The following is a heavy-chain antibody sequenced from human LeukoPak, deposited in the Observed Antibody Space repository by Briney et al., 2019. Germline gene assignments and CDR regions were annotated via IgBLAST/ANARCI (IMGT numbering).Heavy chain of an antibody. J-gene: IGHJ4*02. Sequence: ASVKVSCKASGYTFTGYYMHWVRQAPGQGLEWMGWINPNSGGTNYAQKFQGRVTMTRDTSISTAYMELSRLRSDDTAVYYCASPTSRDFWSGYYTEWGQGTLVTVSS. CDR1: GYTFTGYY. V-gene: IGHV1-2*02. CDR3: ASPTSRDFWSGYYTE. CDR2: INPNSGGT. D-gene: IGHD3-3*01.